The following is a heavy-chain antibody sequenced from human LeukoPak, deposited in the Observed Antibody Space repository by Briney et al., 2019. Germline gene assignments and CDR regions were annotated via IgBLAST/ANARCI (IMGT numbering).Heavy chain of an antibody. CDR3: ARVGVAIDHFDY. V-gene: IGHV3-53*01. Sequence: GGSLRLSCAASGFTVSSNYMSWVRQAPGKGLEWVSVIYSGGSTYYADSVKGRFTISRDNSKNTLYLQMNSLRAEDTAVYYCARVGVAIDHFDYWGQGTLDTVSS. J-gene: IGHJ4*02. CDR2: IYSGGST. CDR1: GFTVSSNY. D-gene: IGHD5-12*01.